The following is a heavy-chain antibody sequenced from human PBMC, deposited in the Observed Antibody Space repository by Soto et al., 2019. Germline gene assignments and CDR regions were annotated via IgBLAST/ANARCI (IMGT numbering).Heavy chain of an antibody. V-gene: IGHV3-7*04. Sequence: EVHLVESGGGLVQTGGSLRLSCAIFESTVSRDWMNWVRQAPGKGLEWVAHINQDGSEKYYVDCVQGRFTVSRDNAKTSLYLQMNSLSPADTAMYYCSGGVGDAFWGQGTLVTVSS. J-gene: IGHJ4*02. CDR2: INQDGSEK. CDR3: SGGVGDAF. D-gene: IGHD1-26*01. CDR1: ESTVSRDW.